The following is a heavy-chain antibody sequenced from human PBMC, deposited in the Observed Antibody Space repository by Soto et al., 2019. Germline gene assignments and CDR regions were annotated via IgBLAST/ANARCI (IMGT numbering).Heavy chain of an antibody. CDR2: VLYDGSKK. Sequence: VRLVESGGGLVKPGGSLRLYCAASGFTFRNVWMSWVRQAPGKGLEWVSRVLYDGSKKYYADSVKGRFTISRDNPRNTLYLQTDSLRAEDTGVYYCVKDLALMGDYWGQGTPVTVSS. CDR3: VKDLALMGDY. CDR1: GFTFRNVW. D-gene: IGHD3-16*01. V-gene: IGHV3-30*18. J-gene: IGHJ4*02.